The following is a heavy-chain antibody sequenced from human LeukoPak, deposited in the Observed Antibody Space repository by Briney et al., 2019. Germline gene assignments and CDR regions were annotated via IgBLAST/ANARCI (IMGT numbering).Heavy chain of an antibody. J-gene: IGHJ3*02. CDR1: GFTFSSYS. CDR3: ARVTVGAGNGAFDI. CDR2: ISSSSSTI. Sequence: GGSLRLSCAASGFTFSSYSMNWVRQAPGKGLEWVSYISSSSSTIYYADSVKGRFTISRDNAKNSLYLQMNSLRAEDTAVYYCARVTVGAGNGAFDIWGQGTMVTVSS. D-gene: IGHD1-26*01. V-gene: IGHV3-48*04.